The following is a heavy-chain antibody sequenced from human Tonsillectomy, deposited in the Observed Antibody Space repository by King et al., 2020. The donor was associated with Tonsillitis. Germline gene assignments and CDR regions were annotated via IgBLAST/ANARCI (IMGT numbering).Heavy chain of an antibody. CDR1: GGSISSGGYS. J-gene: IGHJ4*02. V-gene: IGHV4-30-4*07. D-gene: IGHD4-17*01. CDR2: IYYSGST. CDR3: ARGYGDYIFDS. Sequence: VQLQESGPGLVKPSQTLSLTCAVSGGSISSGGYSWNWIRQPPGKGLEWIGYIYYSGSTDYNPSLKIRVTISVDTSKKQFSLKLSSVTAADTAVYYCARGYGDYIFDSWGQGALVTVSS.